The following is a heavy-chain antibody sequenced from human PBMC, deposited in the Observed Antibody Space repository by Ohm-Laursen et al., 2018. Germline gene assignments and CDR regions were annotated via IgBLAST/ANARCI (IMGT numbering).Heavy chain of an antibody. CDR1: GFTMRNYW. V-gene: IGHV3-7*01. Sequence: GPLRLSCSASGFTMRNYWMSWVRQAPGKGLEWVANIKPDASEEHYVDSVKGRFTISRDNANNSVYLQMNSLRAEDTAVYYCARDPPEDSSWYADYWGQGTLVTVSP. CDR2: IKPDASEE. D-gene: IGHD6-13*01. CDR3: ARDPPEDSSWYADY. J-gene: IGHJ4*02.